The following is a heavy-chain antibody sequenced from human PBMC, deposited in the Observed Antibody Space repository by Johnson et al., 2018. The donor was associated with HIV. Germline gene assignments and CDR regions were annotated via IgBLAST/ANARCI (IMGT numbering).Heavy chain of an antibody. CDR1: GFTFSDVW. CDR3: ARDRGIGAAGDAFDI. V-gene: IGHV3-15*01. Sequence: VQLVESGGGLVKPGESLRLSCVASGFTFSDVWMTWVRQAPGRGLEWVGRIKRQIDGGTTDYATPVKGRFTFSRDDSKNTLYLDMKSLKTEDTGVYYCARDRGIGAAGDAFDIWGQGTMVTVSS. CDR2: IKRQIDGGTT. J-gene: IGHJ3*02. D-gene: IGHD6-13*01.